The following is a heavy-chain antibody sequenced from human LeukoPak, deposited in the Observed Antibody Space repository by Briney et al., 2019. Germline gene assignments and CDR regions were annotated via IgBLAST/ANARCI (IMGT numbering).Heavy chain of an antibody. CDR3: GRDPNGDYVGAFDF. V-gene: IGHV3-23*01. Sequence: PGGSLRLSCAASGFTFSSYAMTWVCQAPGRGLEWVSSITGGGGASYEDSVKGRFTVSRDNSQSTLYLQMNGLRAEDTAIYYCGRDPNGDYVGAFDFWGQGTLVTVSS. CDR1: GFTFSSYA. J-gene: IGHJ3*01. CDR2: ITGGGGA. D-gene: IGHD4-17*01.